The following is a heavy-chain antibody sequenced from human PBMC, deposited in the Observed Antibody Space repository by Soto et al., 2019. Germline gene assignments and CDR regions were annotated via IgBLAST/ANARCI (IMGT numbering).Heavy chain of an antibody. Sequence: GGSLRLSCEVSGFSLSGYGMHWVRQAPGKGLEWVAVIWYHGTTKNYADSVKGRFTISRDSSKNTVYLQMDSLKVEDTAVYYCARDVDRTSHLNWFDPWGQGVMVTVS. D-gene: IGHD5-12*01. CDR3: ARDVDRTSHLNWFDP. CDR1: GFSLSGYG. CDR2: IWYHGTTK. J-gene: IGHJ5*02. V-gene: IGHV3-33*01.